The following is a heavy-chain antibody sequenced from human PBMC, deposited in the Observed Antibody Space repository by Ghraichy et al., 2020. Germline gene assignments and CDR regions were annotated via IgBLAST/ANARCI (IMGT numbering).Heavy chain of an antibody. CDR2: INPGSGQT. J-gene: IGHJ4*02. CDR3: AREYVGGRHYFDY. CDR1: GYPFTSFA. V-gene: IGHV1-3*01. Sequence: ASVKVSCKASGYPFTSFAIHWVRQAPGQGLEWMGWINPGSGQTQYSENFRGRVTFTRDTSATTAYLELSNLRSEDTAIYYFAREYVGGRHYFDYWGQGTLVTVSS. D-gene: IGHD1-1*01.